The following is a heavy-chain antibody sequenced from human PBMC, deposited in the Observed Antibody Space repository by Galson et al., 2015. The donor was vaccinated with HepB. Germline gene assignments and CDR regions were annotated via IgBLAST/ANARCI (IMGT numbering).Heavy chain of an antibody. V-gene: IGHV3-23*01. J-gene: IGHJ5*02. CDR2: ISGSGGST. CDR3: ANPELTGDWFDP. D-gene: IGHD1-1*01. Sequence: SLRLSCAASGFTFSSYAMSWVRQAPGKGLEWVSAISGSGGSTYYADSVKGRFTISRDNSKNTLYLQMNSLRAEDTAVYYCANPELTGDWFDPWGQGTLVTVSS. CDR1: GFTFSSYA.